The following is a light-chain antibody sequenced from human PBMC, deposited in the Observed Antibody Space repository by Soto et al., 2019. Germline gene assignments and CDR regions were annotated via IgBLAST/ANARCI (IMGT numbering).Light chain of an antibody. V-gene: IGKV3-11*01. J-gene: IGKJ5*01. CDR1: QSVSSY. Sequence: EIVWTQSPGTRSLSPGERATLSFRASQSVSSYLAWYQQKPGQAPRLLIYDASNRATGIPARFSGSGSGTDFTLRIISLEPEDFAVYYGKQRRNWPRITCGQGTRLDIK. CDR3: KQRRNWPRIT. CDR2: DAS.